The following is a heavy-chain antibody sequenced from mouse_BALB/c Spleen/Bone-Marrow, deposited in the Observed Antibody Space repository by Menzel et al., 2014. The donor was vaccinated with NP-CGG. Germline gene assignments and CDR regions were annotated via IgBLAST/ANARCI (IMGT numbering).Heavy chain of an antibody. D-gene: IGHD2-4*01. CDR2: ISSGGTYT. CDR3: ARRRDYDYFDY. CDR1: GFTFSNYG. J-gene: IGHJ2*01. Sequence: EVKLMESGGDLVKPGGSLKLSCAASGFTFSNYGMSWVRQIPDKRLEWVATISSGGTYTFYPDSVKGRFTISRDNTKNTLTLQMTGLKSEDTAMYYCARRRDYDYFDYWGQGTTLTVSS. V-gene: IGHV5-6*02.